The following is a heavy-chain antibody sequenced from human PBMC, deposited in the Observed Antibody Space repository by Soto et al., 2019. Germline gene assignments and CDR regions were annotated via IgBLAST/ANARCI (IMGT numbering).Heavy chain of an antibody. CDR2: ISYDGSNK. CDR3: ARVRGRYSSSWYLGYYYYGMDV. Sequence: PGGSLRLSCAASGFTFSSYAMHWVRQAPGKGLEWVAVISYDGSNKYYADSVKGRFTISRDNSKNTLYLQMNSLRAEDTAVYYCARVRGRYSSSWYLGYYYYGMDVWGQGTTVTVSS. CDR1: GFTFSSYA. J-gene: IGHJ6*02. D-gene: IGHD6-13*01. V-gene: IGHV3-30-3*01.